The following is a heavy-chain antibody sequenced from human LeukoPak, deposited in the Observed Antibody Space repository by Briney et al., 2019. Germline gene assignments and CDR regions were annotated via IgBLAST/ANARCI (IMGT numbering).Heavy chain of an antibody. Sequence: SETLSLTCTASGDSINDYYWSWLRQTPGEGLEWIGFVAYSGNSNYNPSLESRVTISIDTSKNQFFLKLNSVTSAGTAIYYCARVVRGAVTFNRFDPWGQGTLVTVSS. V-gene: IGHV4-59*01. CDR3: ARVVRGAVTFNRFDP. D-gene: IGHD3-10*02. CDR1: GDSINDYY. J-gene: IGHJ5*02. CDR2: VAYSGNS.